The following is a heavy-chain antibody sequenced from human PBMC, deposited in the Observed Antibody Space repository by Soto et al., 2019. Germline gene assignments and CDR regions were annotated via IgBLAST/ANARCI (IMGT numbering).Heavy chain of an antibody. Sequence: PGGSLRLSCAASGFTFSSYGMHWVRQAPGKGLEWVAVISYDGSNKYYADSVKGRFTISRDNSKNTLYLQMNSLRAEDTAVYYCAKTDTAMVTLFDYWGLGTLVTVSS. J-gene: IGHJ4*02. V-gene: IGHV3-30*18. D-gene: IGHD5-18*01. CDR3: AKTDTAMVTLFDY. CDR2: ISYDGSNK. CDR1: GFTFSSYG.